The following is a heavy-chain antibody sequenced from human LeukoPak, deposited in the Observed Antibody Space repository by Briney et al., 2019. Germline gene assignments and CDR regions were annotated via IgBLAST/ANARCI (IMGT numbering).Heavy chain of an antibody. CDR1: GGSISSGGYY. CDR3: ARGGSSGYYDGFGY. Sequence: SETLSLTCTVSGGSISSGGYYWSWIRQHPGKGLEWIGYIYYSGSTNYSPSLKSRVTISVDTSKNQFSLKLSSVTAADTAVYYCARGGSSGYYDGFGYWGQGTLVTVSS. V-gene: IGHV4-61*08. J-gene: IGHJ4*02. D-gene: IGHD3-22*01. CDR2: IYYSGST.